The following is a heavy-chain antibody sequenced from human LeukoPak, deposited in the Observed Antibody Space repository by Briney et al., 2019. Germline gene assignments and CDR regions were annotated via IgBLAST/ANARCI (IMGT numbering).Heavy chain of an antibody. CDR2: TYYRSKWYN. CDR1: GDSVSSNSAA. J-gene: IGHJ6*03. V-gene: IGHV6-1*01. D-gene: IGHD5-18*01. CDR3: ARAGQLWDHYYYCYMDV. Sequence: SQTLSLTCAISGDSVSSNSAAWNWIRQSPSRGPEWLGRTYYRSKWYNDYAVSVKSRITINPDTSKNQFSLQLNSVTPEDTAVYYCARAGQLWDHYYYCYMDVWGKGTTVTVSS.